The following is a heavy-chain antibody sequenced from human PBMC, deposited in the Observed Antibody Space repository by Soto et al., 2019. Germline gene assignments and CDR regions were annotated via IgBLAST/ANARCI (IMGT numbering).Heavy chain of an antibody. CDR1: GYTFNTYF. V-gene: IGHV1-18*01. CDR2: ISPHNGNT. Sequence: HGQLVQSGGELKKPGAAVKVSCNTSGYTFNTYFITWVRQAPGQGLEWMGWISPHNGNTNYAEKFQGRVTMTADTITKTAYMELRNLRIDDTAVYYCARDTGNSFDYWGQGTPVTVAS. CDR3: ARDTGNSFDY. J-gene: IGHJ4*02.